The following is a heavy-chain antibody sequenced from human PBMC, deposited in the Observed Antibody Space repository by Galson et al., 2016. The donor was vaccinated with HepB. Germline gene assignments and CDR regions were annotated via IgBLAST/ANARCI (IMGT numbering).Heavy chain of an antibody. J-gene: IGHJ6*02. V-gene: IGHV3-23*01. CDR1: GFTFSDYA. D-gene: IGHD6-13*01. CDR2: ISGSGSGT. Sequence: SLRLSCAASGFTFSDYAMTWVRQAPGKGLEWVSSISGSGSGTYIGDSVKGRFDVSRDNSKNTLFLHMKNLRAEDTALYYCARVSRPGISAPRYGMDVCGQGTLATVSS. CDR3: ARVSRPGISAPRYGMDV.